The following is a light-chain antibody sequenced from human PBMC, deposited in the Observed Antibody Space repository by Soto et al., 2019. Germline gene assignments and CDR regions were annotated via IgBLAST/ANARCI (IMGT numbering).Light chain of an antibody. CDR1: QSMSSAN. CDR2: GAS. Sequence: EIVLTQSPGPLSLSPGESATLSCRANQSMSSANFAWYQHKPGQDPRLLIYGASSRATGIPDRFSGSGDGTVFTLTINILEPDDFAVYYCHQYGNSPQTFGQGTKVDIK. CDR3: HQYGNSPQT. J-gene: IGKJ1*01. V-gene: IGKV3-20*01.